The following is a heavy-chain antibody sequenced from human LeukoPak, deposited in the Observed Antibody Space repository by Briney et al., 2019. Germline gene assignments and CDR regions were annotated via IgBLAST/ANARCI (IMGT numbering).Heavy chain of an antibody. V-gene: IGHV3-11*04. Sequence: PGGSLRLSCAASGFTFSDYAMSWIRQAPGQGLEWVSYISRSSDTIDYADSVKGRFSISRDNAKNSLSLQMNSLRAEDTAVYYCARDHVQNIVVVPAAFNYYYMDVWGKGTTVTVSS. J-gene: IGHJ6*03. CDR2: ISRSSDTI. CDR1: GFTFSDYA. CDR3: ARDHVQNIVVVPAAFNYYYMDV. D-gene: IGHD2-2*01.